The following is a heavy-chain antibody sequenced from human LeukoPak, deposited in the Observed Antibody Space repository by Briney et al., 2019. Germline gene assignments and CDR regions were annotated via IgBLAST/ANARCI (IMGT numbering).Heavy chain of an antibody. CDR1: GGSISSGSYY. J-gene: IGHJ4*02. V-gene: IGHV4-61*02. Sequence: SETLSLTCTVSGGSISSGSYYWSWIRQPAGKGLEWIGRIYTSGSTNYNPSLKSRVTISVDTSKNQFSLKLSSVTAADTAVYCCARGRYCSSTSCYYFDYWGQGTLVTVSS. CDR2: IYTSGST. D-gene: IGHD2-2*01. CDR3: ARGRYCSSTSCYYFDY.